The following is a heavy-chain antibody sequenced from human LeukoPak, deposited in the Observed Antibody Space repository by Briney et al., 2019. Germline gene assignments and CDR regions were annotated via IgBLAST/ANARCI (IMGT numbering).Heavy chain of an antibody. CDR2: MYYSGRS. CDR1: GASLSSTTYY. J-gene: IGHJ4*02. V-gene: IGHV4-39*07. CDR3: ATIVKDILTGATPRLPDN. Sequence: SETLSLTCTVSGASLSSTTYYWGWLRQSPGKGLEWIGSMYYSGRSYYSESLKTRVTILVDTSRNQFSLKLTSVTAADTAVYYCATIVKDILTGATPRLPDNWGQGTVVIVSS. D-gene: IGHD3-9*01.